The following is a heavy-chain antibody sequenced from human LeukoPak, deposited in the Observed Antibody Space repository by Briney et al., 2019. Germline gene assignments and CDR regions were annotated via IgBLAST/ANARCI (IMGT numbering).Heavy chain of an antibody. J-gene: IGHJ4*02. D-gene: IGHD2-15*01. V-gene: IGHV3-23*01. CDR2: ISGSGGST. CDR3: ASPASRSGHRYYFDC. Sequence: PGGSLRLSCAASGFTFSSYAMSWVRQAPGKGLEWVSAISGSGGSTYYADSVKGRFTISRDNSKNTLYLQMNSLRAEDTAVYYCASPASRSGHRYYFDCWGQGTLVTVSS. CDR1: GFTFSSYA.